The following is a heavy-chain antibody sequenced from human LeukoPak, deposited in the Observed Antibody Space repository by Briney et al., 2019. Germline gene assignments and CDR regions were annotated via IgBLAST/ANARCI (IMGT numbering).Heavy chain of an antibody. D-gene: IGHD3-3*01. CDR1: GGSFSGYY. Sequence: KPSETLSLTCAVYGGSFSGYYWSWIRQPPGKGLEWIGEINHSGSTNYNPSLKSRVTISVDTSKNQFSLKLSSVTAADTAVYYCARSTPGDYTLHLIDSWGQGTLVTVSS. V-gene: IGHV4-34*01. CDR2: INHSGST. J-gene: IGHJ4*02. CDR3: ARSTPGDYTLHLIDS.